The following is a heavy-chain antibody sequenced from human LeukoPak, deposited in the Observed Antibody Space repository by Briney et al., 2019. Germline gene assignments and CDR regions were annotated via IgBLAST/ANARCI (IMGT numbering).Heavy chain of an antibody. CDR2: IRYDGSNK. CDR3: AKAPRGSGPDNWFDP. V-gene: IGHV3-30*02. D-gene: IGHD3-10*01. Sequence: GRSLRLSCAASGFTFSNYGMLWVRQAPGKGLEWVAFIRYDGSNKYYADSVKGRFTISRDNSKNTLYLQMNSLRAEDTAVYYCAKAPRGSGPDNWFDPWGQGTLVTVSS. J-gene: IGHJ5*02. CDR1: GFTFSNYG.